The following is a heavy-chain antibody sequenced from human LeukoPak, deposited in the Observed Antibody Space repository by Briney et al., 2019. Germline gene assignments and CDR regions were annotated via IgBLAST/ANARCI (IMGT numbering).Heavy chain of an antibody. CDR3: ARHPRYYYDSSGYAFDI. CDR1: GFTVSSDY. CDR2: IYSGGST. J-gene: IGHJ3*02. V-gene: IGHV3-66*04. D-gene: IGHD3-22*01. Sequence: GGSLRLSCAASGFTVSSDYMSWVRQAPGKGLEWVSVIYSGGSTYYADSVKGRFTISRDNSKNTLYLQMNSLRAEDTAVYYCARHPRYYYDSSGYAFDIWGQGTMVTVSS.